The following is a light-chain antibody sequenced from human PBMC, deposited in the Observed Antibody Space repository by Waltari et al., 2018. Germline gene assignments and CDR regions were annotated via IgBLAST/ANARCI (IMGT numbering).Light chain of an antibody. CDR1: QSVLYSSNNKNY. CDR3: QQYYSIPLT. CDR2: WAS. Sequence: DIVMTQSPDSLAVSLGERATINCKSSQSVLYSSNNKNYLGWYKQKPGQPPKLLIHWASTRESGVPDRFSGSGSGTDFTLTISSLQAEDVAVYYCQQYYSIPLTFGGGTRVEIK. V-gene: IGKV4-1*01. J-gene: IGKJ4*01.